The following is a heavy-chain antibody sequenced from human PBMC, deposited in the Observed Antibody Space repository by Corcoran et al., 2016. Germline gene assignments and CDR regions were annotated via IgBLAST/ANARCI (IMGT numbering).Heavy chain of an antibody. V-gene: IGHV3-15*07. J-gene: IGHJ4*02. D-gene: IGHD6-13*01. CDR2: IKSKTDGGTT. Sequence: EVQLVESGGGLVKPGGSLRLSCAASGFTFSNAWMNWVRQAPGKGLEWVGRIKSKTDGGTTDYAAPVKGRFTISRDDSKNTLHLQMNSLKTEDTAVYYCTTDLYSSSWPIDYWGQGTLVTVSS. CDR1: GFTFSNAW. CDR3: TTDLYSSSWPIDY.